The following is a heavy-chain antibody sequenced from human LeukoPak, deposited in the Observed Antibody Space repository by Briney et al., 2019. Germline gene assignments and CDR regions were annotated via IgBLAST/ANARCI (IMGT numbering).Heavy chain of an antibody. CDR1: GDSVSSNSAA. Sequence: SQTLSLTCAISGDSVSSNSAAWNWIRQSPSRGLEWLGRTYYRSKWYNDYAVSVKSRITINPDTSKNQFSLQLNSVTPEDTAVYYCARELGSSWYGVYYYYGMDVWGQGTTVTVFS. J-gene: IGHJ6*02. D-gene: IGHD6-13*01. CDR2: TYYRSKWYN. CDR3: ARELGSSWYGVYYYYGMDV. V-gene: IGHV6-1*01.